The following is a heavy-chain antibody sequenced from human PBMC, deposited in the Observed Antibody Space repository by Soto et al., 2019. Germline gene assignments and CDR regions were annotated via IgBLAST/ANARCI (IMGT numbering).Heavy chain of an antibody. Sequence: GGSLRLSCAASGFTFSSYVMHWVRQAPGKGLEWVAVIWYDGSNKYYADSVKGRFTISRDNSKNTLYLQMNSLRAEDTAVYYCARETGPGSSYYYYGMDVWGQGTTVTVSS. J-gene: IGHJ6*02. D-gene: IGHD6-6*01. CDR1: GFTFSSYV. V-gene: IGHV3-33*01. CDR2: IWYDGSNK. CDR3: ARETGPGSSYYYYGMDV.